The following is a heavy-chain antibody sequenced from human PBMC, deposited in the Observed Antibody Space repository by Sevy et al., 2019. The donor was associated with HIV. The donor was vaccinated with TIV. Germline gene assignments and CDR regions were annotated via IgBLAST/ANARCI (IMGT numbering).Heavy chain of an antibody. V-gene: IGHV1-18*01. Sequence: ASVKVSCKVSGYTFNTYRLTWVRQAPGQGLEWMGWISPHNGDTNYAQKLQGRVTMITDTSTSTAYMELRSLRSDDTALYYCARAYCSGGRCYSLAYWGQGTLVTVSS. D-gene: IGHD2-15*01. CDR2: ISPHNGDT. CDR3: ARAYCSGGRCYSLAY. CDR1: GYTFNTYR. J-gene: IGHJ4*02.